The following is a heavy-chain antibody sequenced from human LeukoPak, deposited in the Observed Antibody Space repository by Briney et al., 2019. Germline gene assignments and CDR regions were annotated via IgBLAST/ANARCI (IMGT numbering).Heavy chain of an antibody. V-gene: IGHV1-18*01. J-gene: IGHJ6*03. CDR1: GYTFTSYG. D-gene: IGHD5-24*01. CDR2: ISAYNGNT. Sequence: ASVKVSCKASGYTFTSYGFTWVRQAPGQGLEWMGWISAYNGNTKYAQKLQERVTMTTDTSTSTAYMELRSLRSDDTAIYYCARSRYNNPDYYYYYMDVWDNGTTVTVSS. CDR3: ARSRYNNPDYYYYYMDV.